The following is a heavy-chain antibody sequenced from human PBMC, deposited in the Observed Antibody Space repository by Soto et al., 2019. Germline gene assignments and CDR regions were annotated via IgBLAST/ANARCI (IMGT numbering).Heavy chain of an antibody. CDR2: IIPIFGTA. CDR3: ARDRLKMATTSSGMDV. Sequence: QVQLVQSGAEVKKPGSSVKVSCKASGGTFSSYAISWVRQAPGQGLEWMGGIIPIFGTANYAQKFPGRVTITADESTSTAYMELSSLRSEDTAVYYCARDRLKMATTSSGMDVWGQGTTVTVSS. V-gene: IGHV1-69*01. J-gene: IGHJ6*02. D-gene: IGHD5-12*01. CDR1: GGTFSSYA.